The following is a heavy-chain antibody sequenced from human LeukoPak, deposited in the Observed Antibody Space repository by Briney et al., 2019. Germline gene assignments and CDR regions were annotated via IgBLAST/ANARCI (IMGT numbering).Heavy chain of an antibody. J-gene: IGHJ4*02. D-gene: IGHD5-24*01. CDR1: GYTFTSYG. CDR3: VRYGMATIAGFVY. CDR2: IGVYNGNT. V-gene: IGHV1-18*01. Sequence: ASVKVSCKASGYTFTSYGISWVRQAPGHGLEWMGWIGVYNGNTNYAQKVQGRVSMTTDTSTSTAYMELRSLRSDDTAVYYCVRYGMATIAGFVYWGQGTLVTVSS.